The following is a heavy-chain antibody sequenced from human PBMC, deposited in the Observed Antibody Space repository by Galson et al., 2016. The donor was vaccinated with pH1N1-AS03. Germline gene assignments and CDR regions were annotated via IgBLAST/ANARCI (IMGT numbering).Heavy chain of an antibody. J-gene: IGHJ4*02. D-gene: IGHD4-17*01. CDR2: IFPGDSDT. CDR3: ARRAYGDYVDYFDY. Sequence: QSGAEVKKPGESLRISCKASGASFTGYWIGWVRQMPGKGLEWMGIIFPGDSDTRYRPSFQGQVTISADKSISTAYLQLNSLKDSDTAMYYCARRAYGDYVDYFDYWGQGTLVTVSS. CDR1: GASFTGYW. V-gene: IGHV5-51*01.